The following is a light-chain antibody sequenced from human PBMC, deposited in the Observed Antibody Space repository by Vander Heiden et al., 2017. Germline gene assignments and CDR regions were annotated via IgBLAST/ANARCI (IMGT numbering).Light chain of an antibody. Sequence: DIQMTQSPSSLSASVGDRVTITCRASQSISSYLNWYQQKPGKAPKLLIYAASSLQSGVPSRFSGSGSGTDFTLTISRLQPEDFATYYWQQSYSTPPYTVGQGTKLEIK. CDR2: AAS. J-gene: IGKJ2*01. CDR3: QQSYSTPPYT. V-gene: IGKV1-39*01. CDR1: QSISSY.